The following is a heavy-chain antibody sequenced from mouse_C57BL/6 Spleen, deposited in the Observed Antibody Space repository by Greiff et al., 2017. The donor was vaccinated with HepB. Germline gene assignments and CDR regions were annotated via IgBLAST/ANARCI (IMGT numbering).Heavy chain of an antibody. V-gene: IGHV5-12*01. CDR1: GFTFSDYY. CDR3: ARQGDYYGSSPYFDY. Sequence: EVMLVESGGGLVQPGGSLKLSCAASGFTFSDYYMYWVRQTPEKRLEWVAYISNGGGSTYYPDTVKGRFTISRDNAKNTLYLQINRLKSEDTAMYYCARQGDYYGSSPYFDYWGQGTTLTVSS. CDR2: ISNGGGST. J-gene: IGHJ2*01. D-gene: IGHD1-1*01.